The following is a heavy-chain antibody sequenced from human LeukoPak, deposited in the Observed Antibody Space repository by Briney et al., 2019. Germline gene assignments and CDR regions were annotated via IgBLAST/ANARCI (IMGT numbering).Heavy chain of an antibody. V-gene: IGHV4-59*01. D-gene: IGHD2-2*01. CDR3: ARSPYQLLLYD. Sequence: SETLSLTCTVSGGSINSYYWSWIRQPPGKGLEWIGYIYHSGSTNYSPSLKSRVTISVDTSKNQFSLKLSSVTAADTAVYYCARSPYQLLLYDWGQGTLVTVSS. CDR1: GGSINSYY. CDR2: IYHSGST. J-gene: IGHJ4*02.